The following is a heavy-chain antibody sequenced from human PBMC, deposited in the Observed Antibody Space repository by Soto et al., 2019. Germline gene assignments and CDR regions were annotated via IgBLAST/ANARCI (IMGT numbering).Heavy chain of an antibody. D-gene: IGHD2-15*01. Sequence: SETLSLTCTVSGGSISSGGYYWSWIRQHPGKGLEWIGYIYYSGSTYYNPSLKSRVTISVDTSKNQFSLKLSSVTAADTAVCYCARDSTADCSGGSCYSGFDYWGQGTLVTVSS. CDR1: GGSISSGGYY. CDR2: IYYSGST. CDR3: ARDSTADCSGGSCYSGFDY. J-gene: IGHJ4*02. V-gene: IGHV4-31*03.